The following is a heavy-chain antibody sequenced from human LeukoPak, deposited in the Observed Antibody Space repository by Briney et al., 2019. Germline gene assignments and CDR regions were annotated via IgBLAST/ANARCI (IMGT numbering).Heavy chain of an antibody. CDR1: GGTFSSYA. CDR2: IIPIFGTA. Sequence: SVKVSCKASGGTFSSYAISWVRQAPGQGLEWMGGIIPIFGTANYAQKFQGRVTITADESTSTAYMELSSLRSEDTALYYCARVGAAAGPFDYWGQGTLVTVSS. D-gene: IGHD6-13*01. V-gene: IGHV1-69*01. J-gene: IGHJ4*02. CDR3: ARVGAAAGPFDY.